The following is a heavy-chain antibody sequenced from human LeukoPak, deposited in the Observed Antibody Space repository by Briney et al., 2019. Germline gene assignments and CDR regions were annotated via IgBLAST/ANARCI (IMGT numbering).Heavy chain of an antibody. CDR3: ARARTMNDAFDI. CDR2: INPNSGGT. J-gene: IGHJ3*02. CDR1: GYTFTSYG. D-gene: IGHD1-14*01. Sequence: ASVKVSCKASGYTFTSYGISWVRQAPGQGLEWMGWINPNSGGTNYAQKFQGRVTMTRDTSISTAYMELSRLRSDDTAVYYCARARTMNDAFDIWGQGTMVTVSS. V-gene: IGHV1-2*02.